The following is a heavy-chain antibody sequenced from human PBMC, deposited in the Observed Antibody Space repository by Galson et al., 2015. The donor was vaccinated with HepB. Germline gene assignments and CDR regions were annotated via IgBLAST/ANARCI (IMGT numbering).Heavy chain of an antibody. CDR3: AHRGYDSSGYYKYFDY. V-gene: IGHV2-5*01. J-gene: IGHJ4*02. Sequence: PSMVKPTQTLTLTCTFSGFSLSTRGVGVGWIRQPPGKALEWLALIYWNDDKRYSPSLKSRLTITKDTSKNQVVLTMTNMDPVDTATYYCAHRGYDSSGYYKYFDYWGQGTLVTVSS. D-gene: IGHD3-22*01. CDR2: IYWNDDK. CDR1: GFSLSTRGVG.